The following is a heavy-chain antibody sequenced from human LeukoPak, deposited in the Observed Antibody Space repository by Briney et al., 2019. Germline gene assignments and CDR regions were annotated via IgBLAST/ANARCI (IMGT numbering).Heavy chain of an antibody. Sequence: SGTPSLTCTVSGDSISNSHWWTWVRQPPGKGLEWIGEIYHSGSTNYSPSLRSRVTISVDKSKNQFSLTLSSVAAADTAVYYCARARRSPYYYYYYMDVWGKGTTVTISS. CDR1: GDSISNSHW. CDR2: IYHSGST. CDR3: ARARRSPYYYYYYMDV. V-gene: IGHV4-4*02. D-gene: IGHD6-6*01. J-gene: IGHJ6*03.